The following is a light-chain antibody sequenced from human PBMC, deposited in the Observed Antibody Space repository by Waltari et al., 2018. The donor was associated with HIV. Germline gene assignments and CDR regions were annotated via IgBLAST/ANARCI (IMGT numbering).Light chain of an antibody. Sequence: SYGLTQPPSVSVSPGQTARITCSGATLSKEYGYRYQQKPGQAPVLLLYRDNERSSGIPKRFSGSSSGTTVTLAISGVQAEDEADYYCLSSDSRGVHKFFGGGTKLTVL. V-gene: IGLV3-25*03. J-gene: IGLJ2*01. CDR1: TLSKEY. CDR3: LSSDSRGVHKF. CDR2: RDN.